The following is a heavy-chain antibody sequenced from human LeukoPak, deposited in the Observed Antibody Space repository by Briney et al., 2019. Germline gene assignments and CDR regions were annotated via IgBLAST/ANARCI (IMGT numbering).Heavy chain of an antibody. J-gene: IGHJ4*02. V-gene: IGHV1-8*02. CDR2: MNPNSGNA. CDR1: GYTFKNYD. Sequence: ASVKVSCKASGYTFKNYDINWVRQATGQGLEWMGWMNPNSGNAGFAQKFQDRVSMTRDTSINTAYMELTSLRSGDTAVYYCARATPGGLHGYSFDYWGQGTVVTVYS. D-gene: IGHD5-24*01. CDR3: ARATPGGLHGYSFDY.